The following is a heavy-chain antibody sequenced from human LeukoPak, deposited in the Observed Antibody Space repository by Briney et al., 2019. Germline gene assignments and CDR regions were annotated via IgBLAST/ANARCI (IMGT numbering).Heavy chain of an antibody. CDR1: GGSISSYY. Sequence: KTSETLSLTCTVSGGSISSYYWSWIRQPPGKGLEWIGEINHSGSTNYNPSLKSRVTISVDTSKNQFSLKLSSVTAADTAVYYCASLTVGDYDYYYYGMDVWGQGTTVTVSS. CDR2: INHSGST. CDR3: ASLTVGDYDYYYYGMDV. D-gene: IGHD4-17*01. J-gene: IGHJ6*02. V-gene: IGHV4-34*01.